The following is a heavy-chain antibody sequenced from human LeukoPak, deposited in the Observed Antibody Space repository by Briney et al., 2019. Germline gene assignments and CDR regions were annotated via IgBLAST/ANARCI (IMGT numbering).Heavy chain of an antibody. V-gene: IGHV4-4*09. CDR1: GVSMSAYQ. D-gene: IGHD6-19*01. CDR3: AKGVAVASPYYFDY. Sequence: ASETLSLTCTVSGVSMSAYQWSWVRQSPEKGLEWIGCINTKGETSYNPSLKSRVTTSVDTSKSQFSLRLTSVTAADTAVYYCAKGVAVASPYYFDYWGQGTLVTVSS. J-gene: IGHJ4*02. CDR2: INTKGET.